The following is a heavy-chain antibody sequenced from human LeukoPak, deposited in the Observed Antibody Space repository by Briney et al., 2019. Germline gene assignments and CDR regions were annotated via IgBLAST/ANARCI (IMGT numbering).Heavy chain of an antibody. V-gene: IGHV3-23*01. CDR2: ISDSGST. CDR1: GFTFSSYA. D-gene: IGHD2-2*01. Sequence: GGSLRLSCAASGFTFSSYAMNWVRQTPGKGLEWVSAISDSGSTYYGHCVKDLFTISRDNSKNTLYLQMDSLRAEDTAVYYCAKDRNIEYCSGTSCLGPFDYWGQGTLVTVSS. CDR3: AKDRNIEYCSGTSCLGPFDY. J-gene: IGHJ4*02.